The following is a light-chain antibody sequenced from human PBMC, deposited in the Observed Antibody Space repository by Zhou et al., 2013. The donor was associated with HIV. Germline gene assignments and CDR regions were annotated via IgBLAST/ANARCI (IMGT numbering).Light chain of an antibody. Sequence: QSVLTQPPSVSGAPGQRVTISCTGSSSNIGAGYDVHWYQQLPGTAPKLLIYVNNNRPSGVPDRFSGSKSGTSASLAITGLQAEDEADYYXQSYDSSLSVVFGGGTRADRP. CDR2: VNN. CDR3: QSYDSSLSVV. CDR1: SSNIGAGYD. V-gene: IGLV1-40*01. J-gene: IGLJ2*01.